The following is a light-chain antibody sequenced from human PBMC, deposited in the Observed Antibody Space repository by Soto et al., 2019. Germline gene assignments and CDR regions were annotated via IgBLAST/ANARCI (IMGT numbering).Light chain of an antibody. CDR3: QQLNSYPRT. CDR1: QSISNY. CDR2: LAS. Sequence: IRMTQSPSSFSASTGDRVTITCRASQSISNYLNWYQQRPGKAPKLLIYLASSLSSGVPSKFSGSGSGTEFTLTISSLQPEDFATYYCQQLNSYPRTFGGGTKVDIK. J-gene: IGKJ4*01. V-gene: IGKV1-17*01.